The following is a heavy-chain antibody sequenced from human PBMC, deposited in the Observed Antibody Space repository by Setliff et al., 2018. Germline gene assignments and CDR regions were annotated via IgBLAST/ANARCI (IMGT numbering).Heavy chain of an antibody. Sequence: SVKVSCKASGGSFSSYGITWVRQAPGQGLEWMGGTIPMFGTTNYAQKFQGRVTIITDEFTGTAYMELSSLRTEDTAVYYCAREGVDIRSSTDYRYYMDVWGKGTTVTVSS. CDR3: AREGVDIRSSTDYRYYMDV. J-gene: IGHJ6*03. CDR1: GGSFSSYG. D-gene: IGHD5-12*01. V-gene: IGHV1-69*05. CDR2: TIPMFGTT.